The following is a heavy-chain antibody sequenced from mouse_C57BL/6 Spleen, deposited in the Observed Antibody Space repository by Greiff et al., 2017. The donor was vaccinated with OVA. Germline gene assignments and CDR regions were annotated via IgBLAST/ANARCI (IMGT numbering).Heavy chain of an antibody. Sequence: QVQLQQPGAELVMPGASVKLSCKASGYTFTSYWMHWVKQRPGQGLEWIGEIDPSDSYTNYNQKFKGKSTLTVDKSSSTAYMQLSSLTSEDSAVYYGARSGGSSYRYFDVWGTGTTVTVSS. D-gene: IGHD1-1*01. V-gene: IGHV1-69*01. CDR1: GYTFTSYW. CDR2: IDPSDSYT. CDR3: ARSGGSSYRYFDV. J-gene: IGHJ1*03.